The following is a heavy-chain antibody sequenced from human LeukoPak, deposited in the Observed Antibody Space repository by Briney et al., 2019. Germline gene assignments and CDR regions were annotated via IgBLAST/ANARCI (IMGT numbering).Heavy chain of an antibody. CDR2: ISYDGSNK. J-gene: IGHJ4*02. D-gene: IGHD3-22*01. V-gene: IGHV3-30*04. CDR1: GFTFSSYP. CDR3: AKDRWGYYDSSGQNRAMRYFDY. Sequence: GRSLRLSCAASGFTFSSYPIHWVRQAPGKGLEWVAVISYDGSNKYYADSVKGRFTISRDNSKNTLYLQMYSLRAEDTAVYYCAKDRWGYYDSSGQNRAMRYFDYWGQGTLVTVSS.